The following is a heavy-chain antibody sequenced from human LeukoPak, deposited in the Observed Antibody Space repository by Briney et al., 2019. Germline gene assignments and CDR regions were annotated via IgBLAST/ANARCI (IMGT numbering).Heavy chain of an antibody. CDR1: GYTFTSYG. CDR2: ISAYNGNT. V-gene: IGHV1-18*01. D-gene: IGHD2-15*01. J-gene: IGHJ6*03. Sequence: AASVKVSCKASGYTFTSYGISWVRQAPGQGLEWMGWISAYNGNTNYAQKLQGRVTMTTDTSTSTAYMELRSLRSEDTAVYYCARPSGGSRNRYYCYMDVWGKGTTVTVSS. CDR3: ARPSGGSRNRYYCYMDV.